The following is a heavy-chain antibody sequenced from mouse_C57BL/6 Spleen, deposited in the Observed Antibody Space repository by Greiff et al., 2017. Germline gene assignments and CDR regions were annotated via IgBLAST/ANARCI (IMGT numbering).Heavy chain of an antibody. CDR2: INPSNGGT. D-gene: IGHD2-12*01. Sequence: LQQPGTELVKPGASGYTFTSYWMHWVKQRPGQGLEWIGNINPSNGGTNYNEKFKSKATLTVDKSSSTAYMQLSSLTSEDSAVYYCARADYYSYFDYWGQGTTLTVSS. V-gene: IGHV1-53*01. CDR3: ARADYYSYFDY. J-gene: IGHJ2*01. CDR1: GYTFTSYW.